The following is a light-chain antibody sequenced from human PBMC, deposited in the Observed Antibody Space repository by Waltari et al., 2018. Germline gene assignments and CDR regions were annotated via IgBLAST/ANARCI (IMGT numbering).Light chain of an antibody. Sequence: VCPQSHLPLPAAPGETASLTCRSRQNLLHTNGYNYLSWYLQQPGPPPPLLISLGSNRASVVPDRFSGRGAGTEFTLNISRVEAEDVGVYCCMHALQILCSFGQGTKVDI. CDR2: LGS. J-gene: IGKJ1*01. CDR3: MHALQILCS. V-gene: IGKV2-28*01. CDR1: QNLLHTNGYNY.